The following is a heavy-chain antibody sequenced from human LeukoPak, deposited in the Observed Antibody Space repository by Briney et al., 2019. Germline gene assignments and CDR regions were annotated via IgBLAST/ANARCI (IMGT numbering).Heavy chain of an antibody. J-gene: IGHJ4*02. V-gene: IGHV1-2*02. CDR1: GYTFTSYD. CDR3: ARDGPAQMVDFDY. CDR2: IYPYTGAT. Sequence: ASVKVSCKASGYTFTSYDINWVRQATGQGLEWMGWIYPYTGATHYAQKFQGGVAMTRDTSISTAYMELSRLRPDDTAVYYCARDGPAQMVDFDYWGQGTLVSVSS. D-gene: IGHD3-10*01.